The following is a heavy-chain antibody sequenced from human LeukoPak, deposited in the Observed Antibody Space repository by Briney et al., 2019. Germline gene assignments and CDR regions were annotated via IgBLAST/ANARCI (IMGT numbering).Heavy chain of an antibody. V-gene: IGHV1-69*04. CDR1: GGTFSSYA. CDR3: ASPNSQLYSSGWFEAYYFDY. J-gene: IGHJ4*02. CDR2: IIPILGIA. D-gene: IGHD6-19*01. Sequence: SVKVSCKASGGTFSSYAISWVRQAPGQGLEWMGRIIPILGIANYAQKFQGRVTITADKSTSTAYMELSSLRSEDTAVYYCASPNSQLYSSGWFEAYYFDYWGQGTLATVSS.